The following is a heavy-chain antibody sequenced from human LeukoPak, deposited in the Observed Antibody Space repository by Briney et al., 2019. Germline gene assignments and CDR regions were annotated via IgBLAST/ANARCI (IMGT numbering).Heavy chain of an antibody. CDR1: GYTFTGYY. CDR2: FDPEDGET. Sequence: ASVKVSCKASGYTFTGYYMHWVRQAPGKGLEWMGGFDPEDGETIYAQKFQGRVTMTEDTSTDTAYMELSSLRSEDTAVYYCAAAALGYAFDIWGQGTMVTVSS. J-gene: IGHJ3*02. CDR3: AAAALGYAFDI. V-gene: IGHV1-24*01.